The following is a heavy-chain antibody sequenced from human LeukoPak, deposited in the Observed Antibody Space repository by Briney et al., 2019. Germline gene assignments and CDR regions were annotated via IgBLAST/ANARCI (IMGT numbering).Heavy chain of an antibody. J-gene: IGHJ4*02. V-gene: IGHV7-4-1*02. CDR2: INMNTGNP. CDR1: GYTFTSHS. CDR3: ARDRAIVHFDY. D-gene: IGHD3-16*02. Sequence: ASVKVSFTASGYTFTSHSINWVRQAPGQGLEWMGWINMNTGNPTYAQGFAGRFVFSLDTSASTAYLQISSLKSEDTAVYYCARDRAIVHFDYWGQGTLVTVSS.